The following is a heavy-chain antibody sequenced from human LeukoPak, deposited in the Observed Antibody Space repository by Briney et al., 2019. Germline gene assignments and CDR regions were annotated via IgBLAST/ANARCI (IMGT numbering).Heavy chain of an antibody. CDR2: ISGSGGST. CDR1: GFPFSSYA. D-gene: IGHD6-13*01. J-gene: IGHJ5*02. CDR3: AQGGIAAAATFRFDP. V-gene: IGHV3-23*01. Sequence: GGSLRLSCAGSGFPFSSYAMSWVRQAPGKGLEWVSAISGSGGSTYYAESVKGRFTISRDNSKNTLYLQMNSLRAEDTAVYYCAQGGIAAAATFRFDPWGQGTLVTVSS.